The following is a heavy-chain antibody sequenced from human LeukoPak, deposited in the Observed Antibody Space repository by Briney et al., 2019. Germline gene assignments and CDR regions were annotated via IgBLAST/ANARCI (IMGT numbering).Heavy chain of an antibody. CDR3: ASPSITGTIDAFDI. J-gene: IGHJ3*02. Sequence: SETLSLTCTVSGGSISSYYWSWIRQPPGKGLEWIGYIYYSGSTNYNPSLKSRVTISVDTSKNQFSLKLSSVTAADTAVYYCASPSITGTIDAFDIWGQGTMVTVST. CDR2: IYYSGST. D-gene: IGHD1-20*01. CDR1: GGSISSYY. V-gene: IGHV4-59*01.